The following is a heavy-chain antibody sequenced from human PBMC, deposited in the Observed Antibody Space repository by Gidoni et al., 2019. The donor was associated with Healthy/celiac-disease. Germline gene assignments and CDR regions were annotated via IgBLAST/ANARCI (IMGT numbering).Heavy chain of an antibody. CDR3: ARAMEWELLNAFDI. CDR2: IYTSGST. D-gene: IGHD1-26*01. V-gene: IGHV4-61*02. CDR1: GGSISSGSYY. Sequence: QVQLQESGPGLVKPSQTLSLTCPVSGGSISSGSYYWSWIRQPAGKGLEWIGRIYTSGSTNYNPSLKSRVTISVDTSKNQFSLKLSSVTAADTAVYYCARAMEWELLNAFDIWGQGTMVTVSS. J-gene: IGHJ3*02.